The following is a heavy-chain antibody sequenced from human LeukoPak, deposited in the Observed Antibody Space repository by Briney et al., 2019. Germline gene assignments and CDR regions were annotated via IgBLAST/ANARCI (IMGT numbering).Heavy chain of an antibody. Sequence: GESLKISCKGSGYSFSSYWIGWVRQMPGKGLEWMGRIDPSDSYTDYSPSFQGHVTISADKSISTAYLQWSSLKASDTAMYYCARHYSAVTPPDYWGQGTLVTVSS. CDR2: IDPSDSYT. CDR1: GYSFSSYW. J-gene: IGHJ4*02. D-gene: IGHD3-10*01. CDR3: ARHYSAVTPPDY. V-gene: IGHV5-10-1*01.